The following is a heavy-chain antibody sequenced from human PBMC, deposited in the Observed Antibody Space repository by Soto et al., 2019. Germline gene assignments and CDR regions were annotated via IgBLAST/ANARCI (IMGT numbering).Heavy chain of an antibody. CDR3: AKGSFGFDY. CDR2: ISKSGDST. Sequence: RWSLRLSCAASGVTFTSYAMAWVRQVPGEGLQWVSSISKSGDSTYYADSVKGRFTTSRDNSKNTLYLQMNSLRAEDTAIYYCAKGSFGFDYWGQGTLVTVSS. V-gene: IGHV3-23*01. D-gene: IGHD3-10*01. CDR1: GVTFTSYA. J-gene: IGHJ4*02.